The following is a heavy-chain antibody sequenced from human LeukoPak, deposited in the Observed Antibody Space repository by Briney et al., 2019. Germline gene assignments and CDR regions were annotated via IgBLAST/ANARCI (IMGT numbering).Heavy chain of an antibody. D-gene: IGHD5-12*01. CDR3: ARLGYGNFDP. CDR2: ISSSGSTI. J-gene: IGHJ5*02. V-gene: IGHV3-48*03. CDR1: GFTFSSYE. Sequence: GGSLRLSCAASGFTFSSYEMNWVRQAPGKGLEGVSYISSSGSTIYYADSVKGRFTISRDNARNSLYLQMNGLRAEDTAVYYCARLGYGNFDPWGQGTLVTVSS.